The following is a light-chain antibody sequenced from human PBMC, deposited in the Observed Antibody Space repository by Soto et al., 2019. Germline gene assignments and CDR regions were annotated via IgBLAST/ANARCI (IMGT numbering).Light chain of an antibody. J-gene: IGKJ1*01. Sequence: EIVLTQSPGTLSLSPGERATLSCRASQAVYNNYLAWYQQKPGQAPRLLIYGASSRATGIPDRFSGRGAGTDFTLTISRLGPEDFAVYYCQQYGSSQWTFGQGTKVEVK. CDR2: GAS. V-gene: IGKV3-20*01. CDR1: QAVYNNY. CDR3: QQYGSSQWT.